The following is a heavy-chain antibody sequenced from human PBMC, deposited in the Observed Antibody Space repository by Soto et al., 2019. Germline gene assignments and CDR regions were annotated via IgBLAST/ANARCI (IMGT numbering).Heavy chain of an antibody. V-gene: IGHV3-30-3*01. J-gene: IGHJ6*02. CDR3: ARDQSSSSDYYYGMDV. D-gene: IGHD6-13*01. Sequence: QVQLVESGGGVVQPGRSLRLSCAASGFTFSSYAMHWVRQAPGKGLEWVAVISYDGSNKYYADSVKGRFTISRDNSKNTLYLQMNSLGAEDMAVYYRARDQSSSSDYYYGMDVWGQVTTVTVSS. CDR1: GFTFSSYA. CDR2: ISYDGSNK.